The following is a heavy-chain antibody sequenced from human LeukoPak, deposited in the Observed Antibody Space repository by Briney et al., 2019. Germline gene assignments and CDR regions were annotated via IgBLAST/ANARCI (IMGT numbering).Heavy chain of an antibody. J-gene: IGHJ4*02. D-gene: IGHD1-1*01. Sequence: PGRSLRLSCAASGFSFGAYGMYWVRQAPGKGLEWVSGITWNSDDMAYADSVKGRFTISRDNAKNCLYLQMNSLTVEDTALYYCTRVTSWRTGFDYWGQGTLVTVSS. CDR3: TRVTSWRTGFDY. V-gene: IGHV3-9*01. CDR2: ITWNSDDM. CDR1: GFSFGAYG.